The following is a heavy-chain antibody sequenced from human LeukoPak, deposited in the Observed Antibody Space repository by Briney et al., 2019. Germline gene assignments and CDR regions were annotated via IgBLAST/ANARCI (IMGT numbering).Heavy chain of an antibody. J-gene: IGHJ4*02. CDR1: GFTFSSYG. V-gene: IGHV3-30*18. CDR3: AKDGGEGFVDTAMVIERHFDY. Sequence: PGGSLRLSCAASGFTFSSYGMHWVRQAPGKGLEWVAVISYDGSNKYYADSVKGRFTISRDNSKNTLYLQMNSLRAEDTAVYYCAKDGGEGFVDTAMVIERHFDYWDQGTLVTVSS. CDR2: ISYDGSNK. D-gene: IGHD5-18*01.